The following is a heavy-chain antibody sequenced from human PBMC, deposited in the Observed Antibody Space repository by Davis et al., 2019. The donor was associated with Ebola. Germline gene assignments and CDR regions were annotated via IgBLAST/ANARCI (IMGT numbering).Heavy chain of an antibody. V-gene: IGHV3-21*05. CDR3: ARDGCSSTSCYIQSAFDL. Sequence: GESLKISCAASGFTFSSHSMNWVRQAPGKGLEWLAYISDSGSHTNYADSVKGRFTISRDNAKTSLYLQMNSLRAEDTAMYYCARDGCSSTSCYIQSAFDLWGQGTMITVSS. J-gene: IGHJ3*01. D-gene: IGHD2-2*01. CDR2: ISDSGSHT. CDR1: GFTFSSHS.